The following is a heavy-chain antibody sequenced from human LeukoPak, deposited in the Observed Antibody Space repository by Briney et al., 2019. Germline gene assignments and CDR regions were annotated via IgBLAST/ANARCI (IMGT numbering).Heavy chain of an antibody. Sequence: GGSLRLSCAASGFTFSTYSMNWVRQAPEKGLEWVSSISSSSSYIFYADSVKGRFTISRDNAKNSLYLQMNGLRAEDTAVYYCARGGLGNFDWGQGTLVTVSS. D-gene: IGHD4-23*01. CDR2: ISSSSSYI. J-gene: IGHJ4*02. CDR3: ARGGLGNFD. V-gene: IGHV3-21*01. CDR1: GFTFSTYS.